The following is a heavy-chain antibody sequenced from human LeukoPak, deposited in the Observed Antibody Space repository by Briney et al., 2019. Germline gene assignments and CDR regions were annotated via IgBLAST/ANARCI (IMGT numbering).Heavy chain of an antibody. CDR2: ISSSASTI. D-gene: IGHD2-2*01. V-gene: IGHV3-48*03. Sequence: PGGSLRLSCAASGFSFSNYEMNWVRQAPGKGLEWVSYISSSASTISYADSVKGRFTISRDNSKNTLYLQMHSLRAEDTAEYYCAKRLPPPAPYFDSWGQGTPVTVS. CDR1: GFSFSNYE. CDR3: AKRLPPPAPYFDS. J-gene: IGHJ4*02.